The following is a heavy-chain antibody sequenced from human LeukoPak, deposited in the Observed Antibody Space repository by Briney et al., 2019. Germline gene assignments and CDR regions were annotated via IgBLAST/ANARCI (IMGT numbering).Heavy chain of an antibody. CDR2: INHSGST. CDR1: GGSFSGYY. Sequence: SETLSLTCAVYGGSFSGYYWSWIRQPPGKGLEWIGEINHSGSTNYNPSLKSRVTISVDTPQNQFSLRLSSVTAADTAVYYCARGRTYWGQGTLVTVSS. J-gene: IGHJ4*02. V-gene: IGHV4-34*01. CDR3: ARGRTY.